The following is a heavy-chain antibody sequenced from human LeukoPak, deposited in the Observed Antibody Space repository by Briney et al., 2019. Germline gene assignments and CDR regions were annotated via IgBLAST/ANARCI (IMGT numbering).Heavy chain of an antibody. CDR3: ARHVRSHYDILTGYYNAGYYFDY. Sequence: KPSETLSLTCTVSGGSISSSSYYWGWIRQPPGKGLEWIGSIYYSGSTYYNPSLKSRVTISVDTSKNQFSLKLSSVTAADTAVYYCARHVRSHYDILTGYYNAGYYFDYWGQGTLVTVSS. CDR2: IYYSGST. V-gene: IGHV4-39*01. D-gene: IGHD3-9*01. J-gene: IGHJ4*02. CDR1: GGSISSSSYY.